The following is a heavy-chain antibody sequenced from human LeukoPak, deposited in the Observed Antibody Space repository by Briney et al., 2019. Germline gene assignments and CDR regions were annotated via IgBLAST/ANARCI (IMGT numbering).Heavy chain of an antibody. D-gene: IGHD3-22*01. V-gene: IGHV1-24*01. J-gene: IGHJ4*02. CDR3: ATANYDSSGYHPYDLDY. Sequence: ASVKVSCKVSGYTLTELSMHWVRQAPGKGLEWMGGFDPKDGETIYAQKFQGRVTMTEDTSTDTAYMELSSLRSEDTAVYYCATANYDSSGYHPYDLDYWGQGTLVTVSS. CDR2: FDPKDGET. CDR1: GYTLTELS.